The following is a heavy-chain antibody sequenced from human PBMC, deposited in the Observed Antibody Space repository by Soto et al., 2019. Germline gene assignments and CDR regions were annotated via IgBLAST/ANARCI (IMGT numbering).Heavy chain of an antibody. Sequence: SETLSLTCTVSGGSISDYYWTWIRQPPGKGLEWIGYIYHSGTTHYSPSLKSRVTISLDTSKNQFSLKLTSVTAADTAVYYCARASMTAIAMDVWGQGATVTVSS. CDR1: GGSISDYY. CDR3: ARASMTAIAMDV. V-gene: IGHV4-59*01. D-gene: IGHD2-21*02. CDR2: IYHSGTT. J-gene: IGHJ6*02.